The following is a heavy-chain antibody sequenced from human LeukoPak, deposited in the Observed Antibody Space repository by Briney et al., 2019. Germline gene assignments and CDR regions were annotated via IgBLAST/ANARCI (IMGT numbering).Heavy chain of an antibody. CDR1: GFTFSSYA. Sequence: PGGSLRLSCAASGFTFSSYAMSWVRQAPGKGLEWLSAISSTGSTTYYADSAKGRFTISRDNSKNTLYLQMNSLKAEDTAVYYCAEKKNFYFDYWGQGTLVTVSS. CDR2: ISSTGSTT. V-gene: IGHV3-23*01. D-gene: IGHD1-7*01. J-gene: IGHJ4*02. CDR3: AEKKNFYFDY.